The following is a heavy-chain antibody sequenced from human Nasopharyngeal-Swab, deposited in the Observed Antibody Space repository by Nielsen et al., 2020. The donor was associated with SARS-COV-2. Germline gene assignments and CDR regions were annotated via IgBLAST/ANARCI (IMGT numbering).Heavy chain of an antibody. J-gene: IGHJ3*02. CDR3: ATRTMVTDAFDI. Sequence: ASVKVSCKVSGYTLTELSMHWVRQAPGKGLEWMGGFDPEDGETIYAQKFQGRVTMTEDTSTGTAYMELSSLRSEDTAVYYCATRTMVTDAFDIWGQGTMVTVSS. V-gene: IGHV1-24*01. CDR1: GYTLTELS. CDR2: FDPEDGET. D-gene: IGHD5-18*01.